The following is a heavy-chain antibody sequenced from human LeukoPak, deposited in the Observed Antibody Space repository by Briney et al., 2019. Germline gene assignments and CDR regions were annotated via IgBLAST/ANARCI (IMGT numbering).Heavy chain of an antibody. CDR1: GGSISTYY. CDR3: ARAQVDYNNGPGSRGYYSYGMDV. V-gene: IGHV4-59*01. J-gene: IGHJ6*02. D-gene: IGHD4-11*01. Sequence: SETLSLTCTVSGGSISTYYGNWIRQAPGKGLEWIGYIYYNGSTNYNPSPKSRVAMSVDTSRNQFSLKLSSVTAADTAVYYCARAQVDYNNGPGSRGYYSYGMDVWGRGTTVTVSS. CDR2: IYYNGST.